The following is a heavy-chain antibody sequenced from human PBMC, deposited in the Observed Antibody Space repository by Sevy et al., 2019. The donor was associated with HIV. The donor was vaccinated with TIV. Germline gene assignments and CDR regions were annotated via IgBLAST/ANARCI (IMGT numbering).Heavy chain of an antibody. CDR1: GFAFTNYYA. D-gene: IGHD5-12*01. J-gene: IGHJ6*02. CDR2: ISYDGSDK. Sequence: GGSLRLSCAASGFAFTNYYAMHWVRQAPGKGLEWVALISYDGSDKYYADSVKGRFTISRDNSKNTLYLQMNSLRAEDTAVYYCARDDLEEATIPHYGMDVWGQGTTVTVSS. V-gene: IGHV3-30-3*01. CDR3: ARDDLEEATIPHYGMDV.